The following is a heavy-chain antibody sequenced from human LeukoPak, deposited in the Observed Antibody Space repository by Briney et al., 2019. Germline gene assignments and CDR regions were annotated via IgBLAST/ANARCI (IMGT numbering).Heavy chain of an antibody. D-gene: IGHD2-8*01. CDR1: DGSIRNYF. J-gene: IGHJ4*02. Sequence: PSETLSLTRTVHDGSIRNYFWSWFRQPPAKGLEGVGDIHYTGMTNSNPSLKSRVTISMDTSKNQFSLNLRSVTAADTAIYYCARHGRMVIMSKFSTGIDQWGQGTLVTVSS. CDR3: ARHGRMVIMSKFSTGIDQ. V-gene: IGHV4-59*08. CDR2: IHYTGMT.